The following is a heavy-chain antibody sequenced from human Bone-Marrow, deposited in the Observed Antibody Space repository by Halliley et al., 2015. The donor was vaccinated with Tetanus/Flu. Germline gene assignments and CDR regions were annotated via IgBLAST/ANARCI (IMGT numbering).Heavy chain of an antibody. CDR2: VSTYIGNT. V-gene: IGHV1-18*01. Sequence: QLVQSGAEVKKPGASVKVSCKASGYTFTTYGLSWVRQAPGQGLEWMGWVSTYIGNTNYAQKFQGRATMTTDTSTSTAYLELKSLRSDDTAVYYCARGGIQLWTGDYWGQGTLVTVSS. CDR1: GYTFTTYG. J-gene: IGHJ4*02. CDR3: ARGGIQLWTGDY. D-gene: IGHD2-21*01.